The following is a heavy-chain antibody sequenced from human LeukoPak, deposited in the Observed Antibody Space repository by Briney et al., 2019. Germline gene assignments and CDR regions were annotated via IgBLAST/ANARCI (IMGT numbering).Heavy chain of an antibody. CDR3: AKVGLETYYYDSSGYPDAFDI. V-gene: IGHV3-23*01. CDR1: GFTFSSYA. CDR2: ISGSGGST. Sequence: GGSLRLSCAASGFTFSSYAMSWVRQAPGKGLEWVSAISGSGGSTYYADSVKGRFTISRDNSKSTLYLQMNSLRAEDTAVYYCAKVGLETYYYDSSGYPDAFDIWGQGTMVTVSS. J-gene: IGHJ3*02. D-gene: IGHD3-22*01.